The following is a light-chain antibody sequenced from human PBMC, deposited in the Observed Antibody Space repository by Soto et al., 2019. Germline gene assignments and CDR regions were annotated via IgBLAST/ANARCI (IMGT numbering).Light chain of an antibody. Sequence: QSVLTQPPSASGTPGQRVTISCSGSNSNIGSNHVHWYQQLPGTAPKLLIHNNNQRPSGVPDRFSGSKSGTSASLAISGLQSEDEAAYYCAAWDDSLNGLLFGGGTQLTVL. CDR2: NNN. CDR3: AAWDDSLNGLL. CDR1: NSNIGSNH. J-gene: IGLJ2*01. V-gene: IGLV1-44*01.